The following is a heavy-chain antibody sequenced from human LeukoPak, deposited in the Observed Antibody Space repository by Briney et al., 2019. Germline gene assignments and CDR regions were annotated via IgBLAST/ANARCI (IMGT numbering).Heavy chain of an antibody. CDR3: AHSRRYGDSFDY. J-gene: IGHJ4*02. CDR2: IRFDGSNK. D-gene: IGHD4-17*01. CDR1: GFTFSSYG. V-gene: IGHV3-30*02. Sequence: PGGSLRLSCAASGFTFSSYGMHWVRQAPGKGLEWVAFIRFDGSNKYYADSVKGRFTISRDNSKNTLYLQMNSLRAEDTAVYYCAHSRRYGDSFDYWGQGTLVTVSS.